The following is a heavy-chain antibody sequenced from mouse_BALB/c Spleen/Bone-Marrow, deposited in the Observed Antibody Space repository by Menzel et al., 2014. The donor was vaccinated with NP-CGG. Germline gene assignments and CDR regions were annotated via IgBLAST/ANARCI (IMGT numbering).Heavy chain of an antibody. D-gene: IGHD2-3*01. J-gene: IGHJ1*03. CDR2: IWAGGST. V-gene: IGHV2-9*02. Sequence: VQLVESGPGLVAPSQSLSITCTVSGFSLTSYGVHWVRQPPGEGLEWLGVIWAGGSTNYNSALMSRLSISKDNSKSQVFLKMNSLQTDDKAMYYCVRGGGDGYYNWYFDVWGTGTTVTVSS. CDR3: VRGGGDGYYNWYFDV. CDR1: GFSLTSYG.